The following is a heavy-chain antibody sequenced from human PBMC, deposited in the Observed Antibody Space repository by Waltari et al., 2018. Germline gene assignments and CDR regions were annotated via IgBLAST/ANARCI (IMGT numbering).Heavy chain of an antibody. D-gene: IGHD5-12*01. CDR3: ARGGLGDGYNSGLYYYYYYGMDV. Sequence: EVQLVESGGGLIQPGGSLRLSCAASGFTVSSNYMSWVRQAPGKGLEWVSVSYSGGSTYAADSVKGRFTISRDNSKNTLYLQMNSLRAEDTAVYYCARGGLGDGYNSGLYYYYYYGMDVWGQGTTVTVSS. V-gene: IGHV3-53*01. J-gene: IGHJ6*02. CDR2: SYSGGST. CDR1: GFTVSSNY.